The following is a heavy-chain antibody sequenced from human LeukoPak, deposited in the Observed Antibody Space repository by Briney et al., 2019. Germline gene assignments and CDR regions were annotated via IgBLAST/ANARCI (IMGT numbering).Heavy chain of an antibody. V-gene: IGHV3-23*01. CDR3: ANHRTPDRYNGNYFDY. D-gene: IGHD1-14*01. J-gene: IGHJ4*02. CDR2: ISGHVQST. Sequence: GGSLRLSCVVSGFTFSNSAMSWVRQAPGKGLEWVSSISGHVQSTYYADSVQGRFTISRDDSKKILYLQMNNLRADDTAVYYCANHRTPDRYNGNYFDYWGQGTLVSVSS. CDR1: GFTFSNSA.